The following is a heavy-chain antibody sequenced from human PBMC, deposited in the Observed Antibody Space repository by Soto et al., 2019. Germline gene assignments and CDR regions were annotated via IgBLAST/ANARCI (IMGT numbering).Heavy chain of an antibody. CDR1: GFSLSTSGVA. D-gene: IGHD5-12*01. CDR3: AHSQRGPRDF. V-gene: IGHV2-5*02. J-gene: IGHJ4*02. Sequence: QITLKESSPMLVRPTQTLTLTCTFSGFSLSTSGVAVAWIRQPPGEALEWLALIYWDDDRRYNSSLKSRLTITRDTSKDQVVLTMTNMDPMDTATYFCAHSQRGPRDFWGPGILVTVSS. CDR2: IYWDDDR.